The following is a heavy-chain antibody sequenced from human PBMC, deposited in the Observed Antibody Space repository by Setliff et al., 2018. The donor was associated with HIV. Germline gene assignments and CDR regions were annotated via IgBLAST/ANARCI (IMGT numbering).Heavy chain of an antibody. CDR3: ATKVYCTNGVCLDAFDT. Sequence: ASVKVSCKASGYTFSNYAIHWLRQAPGQRLEWMGWINPNSGDTNYAQKFQGWVTMTRDTSISTAYMELSRLKSDDTAVYYCATKVYCTNGVCLDAFDTWGQGTKVTVSS. D-gene: IGHD2-8*01. CDR2: INPNSGDT. J-gene: IGHJ3*02. V-gene: IGHV1-2*04. CDR1: GYTFSNYA.